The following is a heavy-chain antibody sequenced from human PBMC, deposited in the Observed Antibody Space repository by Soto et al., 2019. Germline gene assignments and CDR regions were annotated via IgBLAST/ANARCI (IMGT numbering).Heavy chain of an antibody. CDR1: GFTFSNYE. J-gene: IGHJ4*02. V-gene: IGHV3-48*03. D-gene: IGHD3-3*01. CDR3: AKTAGNSVYYTVDY. Sequence: PGGSLRLSCAASGFTFSNYEMYWVRQAPGKGLEWVSKINDSGSNIYYAESVKGRFTISRDNSKNTLYLQMNSLTAEDTAVYYCAKTAGNSVYYTVDYWGQGTLVTV. CDR2: INDSGSNI.